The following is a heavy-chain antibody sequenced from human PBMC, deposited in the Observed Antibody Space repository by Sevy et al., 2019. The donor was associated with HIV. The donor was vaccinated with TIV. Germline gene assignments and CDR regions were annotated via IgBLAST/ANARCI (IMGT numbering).Heavy chain of an antibody. V-gene: IGHV3-23*01. CDR3: AGHDYGDYIDSY. Sequence: GGSLRLSCAASGFTFSSYAMSWVRQAPGKGLEWVSAISGGGGSTYYADSVKGGFTISRDNSKNTLYLQMNSLRAEDTAVYYGAGHDYGDYIDSYWGQGTLVTVSS. J-gene: IGHJ4*02. CDR1: GFTFSSYA. CDR2: ISGGGGST. D-gene: IGHD4-17*01.